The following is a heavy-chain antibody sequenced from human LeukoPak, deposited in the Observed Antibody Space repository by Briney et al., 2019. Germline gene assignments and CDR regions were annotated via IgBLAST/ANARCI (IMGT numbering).Heavy chain of an antibody. CDR1: GGSFSGYY. CDR2: INHSGST. CDR3: ASLYYYGSGSYTRRPYFDY. V-gene: IGHV4-34*01. J-gene: IGHJ4*02. Sequence: PSETLSLTCAVYGGSFSGYYWSWIRQPPGKGLGWIGEINHSGSTNYNPSLKSRVTISVDTSKNQFSLKLSSVTAADTAVYYCASLYYYGSGSYTRRPYFDYWAREPWSPSPQ. D-gene: IGHD3-10*01.